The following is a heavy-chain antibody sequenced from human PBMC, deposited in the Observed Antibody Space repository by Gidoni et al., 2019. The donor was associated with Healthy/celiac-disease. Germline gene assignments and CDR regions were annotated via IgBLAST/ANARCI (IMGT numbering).Heavy chain of an antibody. CDR1: GGSISSVGYY. D-gene: IGHD2-15*01. CDR2: IYYSGST. CDR3: ARATDIVVVVANAFDI. J-gene: IGHJ3*02. Sequence: QVQLQESCPGLVKPSQTLSLTCTVSGGSISSVGYYWSWIRQHPGKGLEWIGYIYYSGSTYYNPSLKSRVTISVDTSKNQFSLKLSSVTAADTAVYYCARATDIVVVVANAFDIWGQGTMVTVSS. V-gene: IGHV4-31*03.